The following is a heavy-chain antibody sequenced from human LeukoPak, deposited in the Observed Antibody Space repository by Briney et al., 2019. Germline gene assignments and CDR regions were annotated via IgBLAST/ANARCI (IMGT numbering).Heavy chain of an antibody. Sequence: GGSLRLSCAASGFTFSDYWMHWVRQAPGKGLVWVSRIKTDGTTTTYADSVKGRFTISRDNAKNTLYLEMTSLRAEDTAVYYCARSCGSDCYHKVRADYWGQGTLVTVSS. J-gene: IGHJ4*02. CDR2: IKTDGTTT. CDR3: ARSCGSDCYHKVRADY. CDR1: GFTFSDYW. D-gene: IGHD2-21*02. V-gene: IGHV3-74*03.